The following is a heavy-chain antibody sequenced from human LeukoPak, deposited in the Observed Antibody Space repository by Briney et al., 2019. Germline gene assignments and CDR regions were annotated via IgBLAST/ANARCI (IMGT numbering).Heavy chain of an antibody. D-gene: IGHD5-24*01. V-gene: IGHV3-21*01. J-gene: IGHJ6*02. CDR1: GFTFSSYS. CDR3: ARDTYRDGYNYQYGMDV. CDR2: ISSSSSYI. Sequence: GGSLRLSCAASGFTFSSYSMNWVRQAPGKGLEWVSSISSSSSYIYYADSVKGRFTIFKDKAQNSRYLQMNSLRGEDTAVYYRARDTYRDGYNYQYGMDVWGQGTTVTVPS.